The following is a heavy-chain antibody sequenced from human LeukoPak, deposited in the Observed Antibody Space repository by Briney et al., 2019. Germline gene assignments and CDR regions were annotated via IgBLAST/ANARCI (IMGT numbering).Heavy chain of an antibody. CDR2: IHHSGST. V-gene: IGHV4-4*02. CDR1: GDSISSGNW. D-gene: IGHD5-12*01. J-gene: IGHJ4*02. CDR3: ARGLVDTGRSRFDY. Sequence: SGTLSHTCAVSGDSISSGNWWSWVRQPPGKGLEWIGEIHHSGSTNYNPSLKSRVTISVDKPNNQLSLKMTSVTAADTAVYYCARGLVDTGRSRFDYWGQGALVTVSS.